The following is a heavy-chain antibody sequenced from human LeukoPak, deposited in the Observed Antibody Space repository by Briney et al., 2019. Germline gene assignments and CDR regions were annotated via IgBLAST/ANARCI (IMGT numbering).Heavy chain of an antibody. CDR2: MNPNSGNT. CDR3: ARGPGRYDFWSGYYTITKAGGGFDY. Sequence: ASVKVSRKASGYTFTSYDINWVRQATGQGLEWMGWMNPNSGNTGYAQKFQGRVTMTGNTSISTAYMELSSLRSEDTAVYYCARGPGRYDFWSGYYTITKAGGGFDYWGQGTLVTVSS. D-gene: IGHD3-3*01. J-gene: IGHJ4*02. V-gene: IGHV1-8*01. CDR1: GYTFTSYD.